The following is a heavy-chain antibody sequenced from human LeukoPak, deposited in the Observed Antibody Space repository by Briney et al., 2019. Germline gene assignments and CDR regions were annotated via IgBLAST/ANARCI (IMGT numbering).Heavy chain of an antibody. Sequence: SETLSLTCTVSGFSISTYYWSWIRQPPGKGLEWIGYIYYTGSTNYNPSLKSRVTISVDTSKNQFSLKLSSVTAADTAVYYCARSYGGNPDYWGQGTLVTVSS. CDR1: GFSISTYY. D-gene: IGHD4-23*01. V-gene: IGHV4-59*08. CDR3: ARSYGGNPDY. J-gene: IGHJ4*02. CDR2: IYYTGST.